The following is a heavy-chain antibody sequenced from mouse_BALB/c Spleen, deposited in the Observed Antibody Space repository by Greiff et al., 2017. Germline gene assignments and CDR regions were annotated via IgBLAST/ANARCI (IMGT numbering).Heavy chain of an antibody. Sequence: EVQVVESGGGLVQPGGSRELSCAASGFTFSSFGMHWVRQAPEQGLEWVAYISSGSSTIYYAETVKGRFTITRDNPKNTLFLQMTSLRSEDTAMYYCARREYGNYDRYYAMDYGGKGTSVTVSS. V-gene: IGHV5-17*02. CDR2: ISSGSSTI. D-gene: IGHD2-1*01. J-gene: IGHJ4*01. CDR3: ARREYGNYDRYYAMDY. CDR1: GFTFSSFG.